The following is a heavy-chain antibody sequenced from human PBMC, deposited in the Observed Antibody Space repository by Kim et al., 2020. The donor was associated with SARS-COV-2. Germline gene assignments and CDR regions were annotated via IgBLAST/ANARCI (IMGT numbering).Heavy chain of an antibody. J-gene: IGHJ6*02. D-gene: IGHD6-13*01. CDR1: GYTLTELS. Sequence: ASVKVSCKVSGYTLTELSMHWVRQAPGKGLEWMGGFDPEDGETIYAQKFQGRVTMTEDTSTDTAYMELSSLRSEDTAVYYCAIAPIAAAGTNYYYGMDVWGQGPTLPVPS. CDR2: FDPEDGET. CDR3: AIAPIAAAGTNYYYGMDV. V-gene: IGHV1-24*01.